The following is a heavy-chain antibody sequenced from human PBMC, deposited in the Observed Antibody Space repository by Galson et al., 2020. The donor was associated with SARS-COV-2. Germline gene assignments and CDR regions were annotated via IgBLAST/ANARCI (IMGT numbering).Heavy chain of an antibody. Sequence: SATLSLTCTVSGGSITSDGSYWSWIRQHPGKGLEWIGYIFYSGFTYFNPSLKSRVTMSLDTSKNQFSLELNSVTAADTAVYYCAGGLGGDYWGQGTLVTVSS. D-gene: IGHD1-26*01. CDR3: AGGLGGDY. J-gene: IGHJ4*02. V-gene: IGHV4-31*03. CDR1: GGSITSDGSY. CDR2: IFYSGFT.